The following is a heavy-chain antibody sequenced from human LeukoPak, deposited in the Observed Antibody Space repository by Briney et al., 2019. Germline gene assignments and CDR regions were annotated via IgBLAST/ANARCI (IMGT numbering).Heavy chain of an antibody. J-gene: IGHJ3*02. CDR3: ARLASRPI. CDR1: GFTVSSSF. CDR2: IYDNGNT. Sequence: GGSLRLSCAASGFTVSSSFVSWVRQAPGKGLEWVSIIYDNGNTNYADCVKGRFTISRDISQNRVYLHMSGLRAEDTAVYYCARLASRPIWGRGTVVTVSS. V-gene: IGHV3-53*01.